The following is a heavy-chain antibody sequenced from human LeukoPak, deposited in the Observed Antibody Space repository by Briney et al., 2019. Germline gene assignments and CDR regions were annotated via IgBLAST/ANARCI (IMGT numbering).Heavy chain of an antibody. CDR3: AKGYYVLRLLEWLFWDY. D-gene: IGHD3-3*01. V-gene: IGHV3-23*01. J-gene: IGHJ4*02. CDR1: GFTFSNSA. CDR2: ISVSGGST. Sequence: PGWSLRLSCAASGFTFSNSAMSWVRQAPGKGLEWVSAISVSGGSTYYADSVKGRFAISRDNSKNTLYLQMNSLRAEDTAVYYCAKGYYVLRLLEWLFWDYWGQGTLVTVSS.